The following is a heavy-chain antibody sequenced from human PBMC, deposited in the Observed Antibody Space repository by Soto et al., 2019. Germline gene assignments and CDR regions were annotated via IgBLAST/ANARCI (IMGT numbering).Heavy chain of an antibody. V-gene: IGHV1-58*01. CDR1: RLTFIDSA. CDR2: IVVGSGNT. Sequence: QMQLVQSGPEVKKPGTSVKVSCKASRLTFIDSAVQWVRQTRGHRLEWIGWIVVGSGNTNYAQEFQGRVTITRDMSTNTVYMEMSSLRSEDSAVFYCAADVLTYSYDSSGYYFDGFDTWGQGTMVTVSS. D-gene: IGHD3-22*01. J-gene: IGHJ3*02. CDR3: AADVLTYSYDSSGYYFDGFDT.